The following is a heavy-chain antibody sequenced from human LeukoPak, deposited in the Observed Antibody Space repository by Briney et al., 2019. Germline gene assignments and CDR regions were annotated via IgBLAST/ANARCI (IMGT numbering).Heavy chain of an antibody. Sequence: GGSLRLSCAASGFTFSSYEMNWVRQAPGKGLEWVSYISSSGSTIYYADSVKGRFTISRDNAKNSLYLQMNSLRAEDTAVYYCARARRYYDSSGLNLWGQGTLVTVSS. V-gene: IGHV3-48*03. CDR3: ARARRYYDSSGLNL. CDR2: ISSSGSTI. J-gene: IGHJ4*02. CDR1: GFTFSSYE. D-gene: IGHD3-22*01.